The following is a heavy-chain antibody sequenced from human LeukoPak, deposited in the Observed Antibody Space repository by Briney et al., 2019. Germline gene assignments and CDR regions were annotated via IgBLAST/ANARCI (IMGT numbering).Heavy chain of an antibody. J-gene: IGHJ4*02. V-gene: IGHV3-72*01. D-gene: IGHD3-10*01. CDR2: SKNKDYAHST. Sequence: PGGSLRLSCAASGFTFSDYYMSWIRQAPGKGLEWIGRSKNKDYAHSTVYAASVKGRFTFSRDDPKNSLYLQMNSLTTEDTAVYYCTRIFYYGARGFYPDFWGQGTLVTVSS. CDR1: GFTFSDYY. CDR3: TRIFYYGARGFYPDF.